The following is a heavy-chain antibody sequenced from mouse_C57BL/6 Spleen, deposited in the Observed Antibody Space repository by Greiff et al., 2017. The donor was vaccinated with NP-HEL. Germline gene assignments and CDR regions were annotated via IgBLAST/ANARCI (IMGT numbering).Heavy chain of an antibody. CDR1: GFTFSDYG. CDR2: ISSGSSTI. Sequence: LVESGGGLVKPGGSLKLSCAASGFTFSDYGMHWVRQAPEKGLEWVAYISSGSSTIYYADTVKGRFTISRDNAKNTLFLQMTSLRSEDTAMYYCANMVTKAWFAYWGQGTLVTVSA. D-gene: IGHD2-2*01. CDR3: ANMVTKAWFAY. J-gene: IGHJ3*01. V-gene: IGHV5-17*01.